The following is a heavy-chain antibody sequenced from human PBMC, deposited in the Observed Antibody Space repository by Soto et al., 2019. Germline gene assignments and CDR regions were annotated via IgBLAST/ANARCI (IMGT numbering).Heavy chain of an antibody. D-gene: IGHD4-17*01. CDR1: GGSISSSRCH. Sequence: SLTCTVSGGSISSSRCHWTWIRQPPGKGLEWIGYIYHSGSTFYNPSLKSRVTISVDTSKNQFSLKLSSVTAADTAVYYCARGMTTVTTFDYWGQGTLVTVS. V-gene: IGHV4-30-2*01. J-gene: IGHJ4*02. CDR2: IYHSGST. CDR3: ARGMTTVTTFDY.